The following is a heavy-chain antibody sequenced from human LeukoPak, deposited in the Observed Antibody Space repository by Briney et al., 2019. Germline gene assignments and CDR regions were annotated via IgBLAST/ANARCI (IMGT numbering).Heavy chain of an antibody. Sequence: ASVKLSCKASGYTFTSYGISWVRQAPGQGLEWMGCISAYDGNTNYAQKLQGRVTMTTDTSTSTAYMELRSLRSDDTAVYYCAAGYFDWLSPHYYYYYGMDVWGQGTTVTVSS. V-gene: IGHV1-18*01. CDR1: GYTFTSYG. D-gene: IGHD3-9*01. CDR2: ISAYDGNT. J-gene: IGHJ6*02. CDR3: AAGYFDWLSPHYYYYYGMDV.